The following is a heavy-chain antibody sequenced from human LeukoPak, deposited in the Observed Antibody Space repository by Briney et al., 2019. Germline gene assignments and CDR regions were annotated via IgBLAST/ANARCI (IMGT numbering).Heavy chain of an antibody. Sequence: GRSLRLSCAASGFTFSRYAMHWVRQAPGKGLEWVAVISYDGSNEYYADSVKGRFTISRDNSKSTLFLQMNSLRAEDTAVHFCARDLGRCSTTSCYGLDYWGQGTLVPVSS. CDR1: GFTFSRYA. CDR2: ISYDGSNE. D-gene: IGHD2-2*01. CDR3: ARDLGRCSTTSCYGLDY. J-gene: IGHJ4*02. V-gene: IGHV3-30-3*01.